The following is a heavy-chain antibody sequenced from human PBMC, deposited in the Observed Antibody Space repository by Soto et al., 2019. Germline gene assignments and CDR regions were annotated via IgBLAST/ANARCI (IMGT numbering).Heavy chain of an antibody. Sequence: PGGSLRLSCAASGFTFDDYAMHWVRQAPGKGLEWVSGISWNSGSIGYADSVKGRFTISRDNAKNSLYLQMNSLRAEDTALYYCAKALYYYYDSSGYYWPFDYWGQGTLVTAPQ. V-gene: IGHV3-9*01. CDR3: AKALYYYYDSSGYYWPFDY. CDR1: GFTFDDYA. CDR2: ISWNSGSI. D-gene: IGHD3-22*01. J-gene: IGHJ4*02.